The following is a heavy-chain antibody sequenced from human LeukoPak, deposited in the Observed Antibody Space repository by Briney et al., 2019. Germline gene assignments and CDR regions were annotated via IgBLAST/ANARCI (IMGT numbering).Heavy chain of an antibody. J-gene: IGHJ4*02. V-gene: IGHV3-64*01. CDR2: ISSNGGST. CDR3: ARWPGAYDC. Sequence: GGSLRLSCAASGFTLSTYGMHWVRQAPGKGLEYVAAISSNGGSTYYANSVKGRFTISRDNSTNTLYLQMGSLRVEDMAVYYCARWPGAYDCWGQGVLVTVYS. D-gene: IGHD2-21*01. CDR1: GFTLSTYG.